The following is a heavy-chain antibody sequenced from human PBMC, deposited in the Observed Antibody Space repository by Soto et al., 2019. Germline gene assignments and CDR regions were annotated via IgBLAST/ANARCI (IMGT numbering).Heavy chain of an antibody. V-gene: IGHV4-31*11. D-gene: IGHD3-10*01. Sequence: QVQLQESGPGLVKSSQTLSLTCAVSGGSISSGGNYWSWIRQHPGKGLEWIGYIYYSGSTYYNPSLKRRVTIAVDTSKNQFSLKLNSVTAADTAVYYCARARMVRGVIYYYGMDVWGQGTTVTVSS. CDR2: IYYSGST. CDR3: ARARMVRGVIYYYGMDV. J-gene: IGHJ6*02. CDR1: GGSISSGGNY.